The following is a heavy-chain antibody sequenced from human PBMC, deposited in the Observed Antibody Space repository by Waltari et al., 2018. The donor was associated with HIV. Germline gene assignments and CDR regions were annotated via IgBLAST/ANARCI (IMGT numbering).Heavy chain of an antibody. CDR3: ATSFSPWGAVTLPYYYYGMDV. CDR1: GYTFTGYY. Sequence: QVQLVQSGAEVKKPGASVKVSCKASGYTFTGYYMHWVRQAPGQGLEWMGWINPNSGGTNYAQKFQGWVTMTRDTSISTAYMELSRLRSDDTAVYYCATSFSPWGAVTLPYYYYGMDVWGQGTTVTVSS. D-gene: IGHD4-17*01. J-gene: IGHJ6*02. V-gene: IGHV1-2*04. CDR2: INPNSGGT.